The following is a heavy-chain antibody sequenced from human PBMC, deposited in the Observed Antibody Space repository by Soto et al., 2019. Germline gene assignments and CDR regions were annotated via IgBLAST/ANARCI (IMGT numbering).Heavy chain of an antibody. CDR1: GGPFSSYT. J-gene: IGHJ5*02. V-gene: IGHV1-69*04. CDR3: ARDKYCVTTSCYSYHWFDP. D-gene: IGHD2-2*01. Sequence: VKVSCKASGGPFSSYTVTWVRQAPGQGLEWMRRIIPILGIANYAQKFQGRVTITADKSTSTAYMELSSLRSEDTAVYYCARDKYCVTTSCYSYHWFDPWGQGTLVTVSS. CDR2: IIPILGIA.